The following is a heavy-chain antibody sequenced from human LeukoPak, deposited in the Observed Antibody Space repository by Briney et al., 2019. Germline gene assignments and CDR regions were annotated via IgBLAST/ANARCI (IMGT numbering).Heavy chain of an antibody. J-gene: IGHJ6*03. CDR3: AKDSAYCSGGSCYYNYYYMDV. D-gene: IGHD2-15*01. CDR1: GFTFSSYA. CDR2: ISGSGGST. V-gene: IGHV3-23*01. Sequence: QTGGSLRLSCAASGFTFSSYAMSWVRQAPGKGLEWVSAISGSGGSTYYADSVKGRFTISRDNSKNTLYLQMNSLRAEDTAVYYCAKDSAYCSGGSCYYNYYYMDVWGKGTTVTVSS.